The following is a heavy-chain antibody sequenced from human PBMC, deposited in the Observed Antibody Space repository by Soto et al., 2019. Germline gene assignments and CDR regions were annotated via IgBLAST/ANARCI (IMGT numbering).Heavy chain of an antibody. Sequence: GGSLRLSCAASGFTFSSYGMHWVRQAPGKGLVWVSRINSDGSSTSYADSVKGRFTISRDNAKNTLYLQMNSLRAEDTAVYYCARGPVLRYFDWLSPGYFDYWGQGTLVTVSS. CDR1: GFTFSSYG. V-gene: IGHV3-74*01. D-gene: IGHD3-9*01. CDR3: ARGPVLRYFDWLSPGYFDY. CDR2: INSDGSST. J-gene: IGHJ4*02.